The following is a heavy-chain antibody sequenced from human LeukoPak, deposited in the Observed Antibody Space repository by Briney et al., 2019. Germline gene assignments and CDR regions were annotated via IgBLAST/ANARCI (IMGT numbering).Heavy chain of an antibody. J-gene: IGHJ4*02. D-gene: IGHD3-3*01. CDR2: IYSGGST. V-gene: IGHV3-53*01. CDR1: GFTVSSNY. Sequence: GGSLRLSCAASGFTVSSNYMSWVRQAPGKGLEWVSVIYSGGSTYYADSVKGRFTISRDNSKNTLYLQMNSLRAEDTAMYYCARDLAKSGSDYWGQGTLVTVSS. CDR3: ARDLAKSGSDY.